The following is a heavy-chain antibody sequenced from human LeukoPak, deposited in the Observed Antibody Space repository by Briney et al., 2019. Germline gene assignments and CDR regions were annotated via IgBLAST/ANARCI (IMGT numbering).Heavy chain of an antibody. CDR2: IYPGDSDT. J-gene: IGHJ4*02. CDR1: GYSLTSYW. V-gene: IGHV5-51*01. D-gene: IGHD6-13*01. CDR3: ARRAPGDSTSWYYDY. Sequence: GESLKISCKGSGYSLTSYWIGWVRQMPGKGLEWMGIIYPGDSDTRYSPSFQGQVTISADKSISTAYLQWSSLKASDTAMYYCARRAPGDSTSWYYDYWGQGTLVTVSS.